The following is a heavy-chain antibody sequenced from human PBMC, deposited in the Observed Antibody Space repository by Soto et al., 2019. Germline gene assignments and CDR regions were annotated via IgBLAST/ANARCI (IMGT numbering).Heavy chain of an antibody. CDR3: AKGHSSTWYYYYGMDV. Sequence: GGSLRLSCAASGFTFSTYGMHWVRQAPGKGLEWVAVISYDGSNKYYADSVQGRFTISRDNSKNTLYLQMNSLRAEDTAVYYCAKGHSSTWYYYYGMDVWGQGTTVTV. D-gene: IGHD6-19*01. J-gene: IGHJ6*02. CDR2: ISYDGSNK. CDR1: GFTFSTYG. V-gene: IGHV3-30*18.